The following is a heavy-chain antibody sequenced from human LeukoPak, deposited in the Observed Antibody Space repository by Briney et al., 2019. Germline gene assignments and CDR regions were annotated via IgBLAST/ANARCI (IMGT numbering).Heavy chain of an antibody. CDR1: GFAFSSYS. J-gene: IGHJ3*02. CDR3: ARQVDIVATDAFDI. D-gene: IGHD5-12*01. CDR2: ISSSSSYI. Sequence: GGSLRPSCAASGFAFSSYSMNWVRQAPGKGLEWVSSISSSSSYIYYADSVKGRFTIPRDNAKNSLYLQMNSLRAEDTAVYYCARQVDIVATDAFDIWGQGTMVTVSS. V-gene: IGHV3-21*01.